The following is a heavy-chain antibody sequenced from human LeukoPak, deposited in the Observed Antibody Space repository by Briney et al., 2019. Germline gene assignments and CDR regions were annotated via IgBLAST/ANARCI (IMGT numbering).Heavy chain of an antibody. D-gene: IGHD6-19*01. J-gene: IGHJ4*02. CDR3: ARDEGRIAVAGAAGY. V-gene: IGHV1-18*01. Sequence: ASVKVSCKASGYTFTSYGISWVRQAPRQGLEWMGWISAYNGHTSYAQKFQGRVTMTTDTSTSTAYMELRSLRSDDTAVFYCARDEGRIAVAGAAGYWGQGALVTVSS. CDR1: GYTFTSYG. CDR2: ISAYNGHT.